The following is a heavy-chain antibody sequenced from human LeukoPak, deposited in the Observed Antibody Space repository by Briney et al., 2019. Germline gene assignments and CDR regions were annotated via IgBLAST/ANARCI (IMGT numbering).Heavy chain of an antibody. CDR1: GFTFTNAW. J-gene: IGHJ4*02. CDR3: TTSGQKYSDSDY. CDR2: IKTRAQSGTT. V-gene: IGHV3-15*01. D-gene: IGHD2-21*01. Sequence: PGGSLRLSCAASGFTFTNAWVSWVRQATGKGLEWVGLIKTRAQSGTTEYATPVKGRFSISRDDSANTVFLQINSLQTEDTAMYYCTTSGQKYSDSDYWGQGTLVTFSS.